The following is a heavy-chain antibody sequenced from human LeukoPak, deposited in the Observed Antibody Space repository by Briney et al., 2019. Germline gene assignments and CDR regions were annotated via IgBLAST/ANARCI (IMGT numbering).Heavy chain of an antibody. CDR2: INPNSGVT. J-gene: IGHJ4*02. CDR1: GYTFTAYY. CDR3: ARDLGVTVRPFSLFY. Sequence: ASVKDSCKASGYTFTAYYMHWVRQAPGQGPEWMGWINPNSGVTNYAQKFQGRVIMTSDTSISTAYMEFSRLRSDDTAMYYCARDLGVTVRPFSLFYWGQGTLVTVSS. D-gene: IGHD6-6*01. V-gene: IGHV1-2*02.